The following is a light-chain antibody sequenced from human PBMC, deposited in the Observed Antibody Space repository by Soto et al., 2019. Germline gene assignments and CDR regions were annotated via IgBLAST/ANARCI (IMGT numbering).Light chain of an antibody. J-gene: IGLJ2*01. V-gene: IGLV4-69*01. CDR1: SGPSSYT. Sequence: QLVLAQSPSASASLGASVKLTCTLTSGPSSYTIAWHQQQPGRGPRYLMKINSDGSHMKGDGIPARFSGSRSESERHLTNANVLSEEEADYYCHTWDSALRVFGGGTKLPVL. CDR3: HTWDSALRV. CDR2: INSDGSH.